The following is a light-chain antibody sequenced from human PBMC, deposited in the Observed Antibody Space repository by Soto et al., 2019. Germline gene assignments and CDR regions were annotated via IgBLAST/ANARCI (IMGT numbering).Light chain of an antibody. CDR3: GSYAGTNTVV. J-gene: IGLJ1*01. Sequence: QSALTQPASVSGSPGQSITISCTGTSSDVGSYNLVSWYQQHPGKAPKLMIYEGNKRPSGVSNRFSGSKSANTASLTISGLQTEDEADYYCGSYAGTNTVVFGTGTKVTVL. CDR2: EGN. CDR1: SSDVGSYNL. V-gene: IGLV2-23*01.